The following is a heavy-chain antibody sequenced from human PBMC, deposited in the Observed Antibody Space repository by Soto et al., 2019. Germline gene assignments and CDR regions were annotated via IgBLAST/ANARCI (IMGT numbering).Heavy chain of an antibody. CDR3: GREDDYNSRYFLYGVAV. CDR2: ISFDGDKK. D-gene: IGHD4-4*01. CDR1: GFTFTNYA. J-gene: IGHJ6*02. Sequence: PGGSLRLSCAASGFTFTNYAFHWVRQAPGKGLEWLAVISFDGDKKYYADSVKGRVIISRDNFKSTLYLQMTCLRGEDAALYFCGREDDYNSRYFLYGVAVWGQGTEATVSS. V-gene: IGHV3-30-3*01.